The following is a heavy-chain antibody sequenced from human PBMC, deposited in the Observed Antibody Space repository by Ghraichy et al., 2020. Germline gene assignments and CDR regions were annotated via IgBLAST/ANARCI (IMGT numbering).Heavy chain of an antibody. V-gene: IGHV3-11*06. J-gene: IGHJ4*02. CDR1: GFTFRDYY. Sequence: LSLTCAASGFTFRDYYMTWIRQAPGKGLEWVSYIISGGSYTNYADSVKGRFTISRDDAKNSLFLQMNSLRDEDTAVYFCAREIAPSGIRKRAFDLWGQGTRLTVSS. CDR2: IISGGSYT. CDR3: AREIAPSGIRKRAFDL. D-gene: IGHD5-12*01.